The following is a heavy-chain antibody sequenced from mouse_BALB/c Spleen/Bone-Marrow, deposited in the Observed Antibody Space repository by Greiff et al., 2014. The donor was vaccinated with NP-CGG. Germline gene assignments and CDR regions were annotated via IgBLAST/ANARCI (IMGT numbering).Heavy chain of an antibody. CDR3: TRRGIYDERTAMDY. CDR2: INSGGTNT. D-gene: IGHD2-12*01. J-gene: IGHJ4*01. V-gene: IGHV5-6*01. Sequence: EVQLQQSGGDLVYPGGSLKLSCAASGFTFGSYGMSWVRQTPDTRLEWVATINSGGTNTYYPDSMKGRFTISRDNAKNTLYLQMSSLRSEDTAMYYCTRRGIYDERTAMDYWGRGTSVTVSS. CDR1: GFTFGSYG.